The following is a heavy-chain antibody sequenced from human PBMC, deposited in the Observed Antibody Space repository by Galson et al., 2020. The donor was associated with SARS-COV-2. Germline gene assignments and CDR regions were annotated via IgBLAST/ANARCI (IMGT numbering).Heavy chain of an antibody. D-gene: IGHD1-26*01. V-gene: IGHV3-9*01. CDR2: ISWNSGSI. CDR3: AKDIGSGSYHNADAAFDI. Sequence: GGSLRLSCAASGFTFDDYALHWVRQAPGKGLEWVPGISWNSGSIGYADSVKGRFTISRDNAKNSLYLQMNSLRAEDTALYYCAKDIGSGSYHNADAAFDIWGQGTMVTVSS. CDR1: GFTFDDYA. J-gene: IGHJ3*02.